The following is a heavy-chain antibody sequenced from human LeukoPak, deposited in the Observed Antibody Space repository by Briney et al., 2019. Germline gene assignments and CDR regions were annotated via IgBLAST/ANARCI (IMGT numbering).Heavy chain of an antibody. Sequence: PQTLSLTCTVSGGSISSGDYYWSWIRQPPGKGLEWIGYIYYSGSTYYNPSLKSRVTISVDTSKNQFSLKLSSVTAADTAVYYCARVLEVHSSSWYESAYYFDYWGQGTLVTVSS. D-gene: IGHD6-13*01. J-gene: IGHJ4*02. V-gene: IGHV4-30-4*01. CDR2: IYYSGST. CDR1: GGSISSGDYY. CDR3: ARVLEVHSSSWYESAYYFDY.